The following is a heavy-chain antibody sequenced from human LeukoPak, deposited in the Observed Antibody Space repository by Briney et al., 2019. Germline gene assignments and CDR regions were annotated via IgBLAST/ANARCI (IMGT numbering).Heavy chain of an antibody. D-gene: IGHD1-26*01. CDR1: GFTFSSYG. CDR2: ISYDGSNT. J-gene: IGHJ4*02. CDR3: AKELRVVGATPFANFDY. V-gene: IGHV3-30*18. Sequence: GGSLRLSCAASGFTFSSYGFHWVRQAPGKGLEWVAFISYDGSNTDSADSVKGRFTISRDNPKNTVYLQMNGLRAEDTAVYFCAKELRVVGATPFANFDYWGQGTLVTVSS.